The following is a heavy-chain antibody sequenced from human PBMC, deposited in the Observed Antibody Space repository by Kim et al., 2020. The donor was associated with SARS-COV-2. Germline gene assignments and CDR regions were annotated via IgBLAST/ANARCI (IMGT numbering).Heavy chain of an antibody. CDR2: ISGSGGST. V-gene: IGHV3-23*01. Sequence: GGSLRLSCAASGFTFSNYAMSWVRQAPGKGLEWVSAISGSGGSTYYADSVKGRFTISRDNSKNTLYLQMNSLRAEDTAVYYCAKDRLQSYFAYWGQGTLVTGSS. D-gene: IGHD5-12*01. CDR3: AKDRLQSYFAY. CDR1: GFTFSNYA. J-gene: IGHJ4*02.